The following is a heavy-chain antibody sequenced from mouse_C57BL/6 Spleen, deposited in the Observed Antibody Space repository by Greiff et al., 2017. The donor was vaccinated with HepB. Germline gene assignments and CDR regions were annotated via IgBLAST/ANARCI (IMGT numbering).Heavy chain of an antibody. CDR2: ISDGGSYT. CDR1: GFTFSSYA. D-gene: IGHD3-3*01. CDR3: ARVGLGENAMDY. Sequence: EVKRVESGGGLVKPGGSLKLSCAASGFTFSSYAMSWVRQTPEKRLEWVATISDGGSYTYYPDNVKGRFTISRDNAKNNLYLQMSHLKSEDTAMYYCARVGLGENAMDYWGQGTSVTVSS. J-gene: IGHJ4*01. V-gene: IGHV5-4*03.